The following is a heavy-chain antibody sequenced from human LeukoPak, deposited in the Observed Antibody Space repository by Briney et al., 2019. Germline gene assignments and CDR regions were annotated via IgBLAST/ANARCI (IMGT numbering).Heavy chain of an antibody. CDR3: ARRYCSGGSCYFDY. V-gene: IGHV3-21*01. D-gene: IGHD2-15*01. J-gene: IGHJ4*02. Sequence: PGGSLRLSCAASGFTFSSYSMNWVRQAPGKGLEWVSSISSSSSYIYYADSVKGRFTISRDNAKNSLYLQMNSLRAEDTAVYYCARRYCSGGSCYFDYWGQGALVTVSS. CDR2: ISSSSSYI. CDR1: GFTFSSYS.